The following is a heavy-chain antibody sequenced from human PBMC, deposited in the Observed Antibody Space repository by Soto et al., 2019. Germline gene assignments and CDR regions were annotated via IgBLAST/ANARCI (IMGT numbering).Heavy chain of an antibody. CDR2: IYYSGST. Sequence: SETLSLTCTVSGGSISSSSYYWGWIRQPPGKGLEWIGSIYYSGSTYYNPSLKSRVTISVDTSKNQFSLKLSSVTAADTAVYYCASVLIAASGTDYFDYWGQGTLVTSPQ. J-gene: IGHJ4*02. CDR3: ASVLIAASGTDYFDY. V-gene: IGHV4-39*01. D-gene: IGHD6-13*01. CDR1: GGSISSSSYY.